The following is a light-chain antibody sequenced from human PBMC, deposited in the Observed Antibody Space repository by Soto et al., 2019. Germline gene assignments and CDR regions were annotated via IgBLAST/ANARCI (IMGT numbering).Light chain of an antibody. CDR3: QQYNNWPPWT. J-gene: IGKJ1*01. V-gene: IGKV3-15*01. CDR1: QSVSSN. Sequence: EIVLTQSPATLSVSPGERDTISCRASQSVSSNLAWYQQKPGQAPRLLIYGASTRATGIPARFSGSGSGTELTLTISSLQSEDFAVYYCQQYNNWPPWTFGQGTKVDIK. CDR2: GAS.